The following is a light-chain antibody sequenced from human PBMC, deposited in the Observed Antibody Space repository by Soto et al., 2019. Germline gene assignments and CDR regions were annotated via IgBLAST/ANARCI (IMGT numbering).Light chain of an antibody. J-gene: IGKJ3*01. CDR3: QQLNIFPPLFT. CDR2: GAS. CDR1: QGIRSY. V-gene: IGKV1-9*01. Sequence: DIQLTQSPFFLSASVGDRVTITCRASQGIRSYLAWYQQRPGKAPELLIYGASTLRTGVASRFSGSGSGTEFTRTISSLQPEDFATYFCQQLNIFPPLFTFGPGTKVDIK.